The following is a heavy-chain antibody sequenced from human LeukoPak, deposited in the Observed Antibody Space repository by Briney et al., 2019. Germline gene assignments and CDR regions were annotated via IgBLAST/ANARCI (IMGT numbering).Heavy chain of an antibody. CDR1: GGSISSTNYY. CDR2: IYYSGST. Sequence: SETLSLTCTVSGGSISSTNYYWGWIRQPPGKGLEWIGSIYYSGSTYYNPSLKSRVTISVDTSKNQFSLKLSSVTAADTAVYYCAKHYMGSSYNRGLDYWGQGTLVTVSS. CDR3: AKHYMGSSYNRGLDY. J-gene: IGHJ4*02. V-gene: IGHV4-39*01. D-gene: IGHD3-10*01.